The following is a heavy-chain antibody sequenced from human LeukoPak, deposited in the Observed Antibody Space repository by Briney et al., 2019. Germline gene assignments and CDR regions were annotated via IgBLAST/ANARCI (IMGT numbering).Heavy chain of an antibody. V-gene: IGHV3-23*01. CDR1: GFTFSSYA. J-gene: IGHJ5*02. CDR3: AKEPREYCSSSSCPNWLDP. D-gene: IGHD2-2*01. Sequence: GGSLRLSCAASGFTFSSYAMSWVRQAPGKGLEWVSGVSGSGGSTYYADSVKGRFTISRDNSKNTLYLQMNSLRAEDTAVYYCAKEPREYCSSSSCPNWLDPWGQGTLVTVSS. CDR2: VSGSGGST.